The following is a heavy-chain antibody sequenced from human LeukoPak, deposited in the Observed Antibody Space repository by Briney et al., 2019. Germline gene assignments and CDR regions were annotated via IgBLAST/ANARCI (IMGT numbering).Heavy chain of an antibody. CDR2: INMYTANP. J-gene: IGHJ4*02. CDR1: GYTFTSYD. V-gene: IGHV7-4-1*02. CDR3: ARHDNDDDFDY. D-gene: IGHD3-16*01. Sequence: ASVKVSCKASGYTFTSYDINWLRQAPGQGLEWMGWINMYTANPAYAQGFTERHVFSLDTSVTTAYLQISNLKTEDTAVYYCARHDNDDDFDYWGQGTLVTVSS.